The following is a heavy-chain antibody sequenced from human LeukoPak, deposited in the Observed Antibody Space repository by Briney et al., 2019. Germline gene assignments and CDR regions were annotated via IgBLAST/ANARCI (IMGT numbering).Heavy chain of an antibody. V-gene: IGHV1-18*01. D-gene: IGHD2-21*02. CDR1: GYTFTSYG. J-gene: IGHJ4*02. CDR3: ARARYCGGDCYSGYFDY. CDR2: ISAYNGNT. Sequence: ASVKVSCKASGYTFTSYGISWVRQAPGQGLEWMGWISAYNGNTNYAQKLRGRVTMTTDTSTSTAYMELRSLRSDDTAVYYCARARYCGGDCYSGYFDYWGQGILVTVSS.